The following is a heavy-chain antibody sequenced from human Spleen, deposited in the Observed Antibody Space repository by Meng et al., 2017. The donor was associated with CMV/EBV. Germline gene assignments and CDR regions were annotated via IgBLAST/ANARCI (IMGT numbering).Heavy chain of an antibody. J-gene: IGHJ5*01. CDR3: ASAAYNWFDS. V-gene: IGHV4-59*01. Sequence: AETLSLTCTFSVGSISYYYWNWIRQTPGKGLEWIGYIHDSGITNYNPSLKSRLTISVDTSKNQFSLTLSSVTAADTAVYYCASAAYNWFDSWGQGALVTVSS. CDR2: IHDSGIT. CDR1: VGSISYYY.